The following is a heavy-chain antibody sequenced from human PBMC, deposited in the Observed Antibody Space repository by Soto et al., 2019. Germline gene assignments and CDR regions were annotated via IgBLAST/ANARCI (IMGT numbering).Heavy chain of an antibody. V-gene: IGHV3-7*01. CDR2: IKGDGSEK. J-gene: IGHJ6*02. CDR1: RFTFTSYW. Sequence: VSLRLSCVASRFTFTSYWMSWVRQAPGKGLEWVANIKGDGSEKRYVDSVKGRLTISRDNAKNSVYLQMNSLRVEDTALYYCGRDEVRNGVGVWGQGTTVTVSS. CDR3: GRDEVRNGVGV.